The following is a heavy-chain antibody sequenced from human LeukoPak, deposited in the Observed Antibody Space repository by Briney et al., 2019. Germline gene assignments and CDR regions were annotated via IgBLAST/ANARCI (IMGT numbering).Heavy chain of an antibody. CDR1: GFTFSSYS. J-gene: IGHJ4*02. D-gene: IGHD2-2*01. Sequence: GGSLRLSCAASGFTFSSYSMNWVRQAPGKGLEWVSSISSSSSYIYYADSVKGRFTISRDNAKNSLYLQMNSLRAEDTAVYYCARDGRGYCSSTSCLFDYWGQGTLVTVSS. CDR3: ARDGRGYCSSTSCLFDY. CDR2: ISSSSSYI. V-gene: IGHV3-21*01.